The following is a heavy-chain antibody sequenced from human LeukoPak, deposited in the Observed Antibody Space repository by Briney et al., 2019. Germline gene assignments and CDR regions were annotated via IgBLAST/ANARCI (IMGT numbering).Heavy chain of an antibody. CDR2: ISYDGNSE. V-gene: IGHV3-30*18. CDR3: AKRRSTSCYDP. J-gene: IGHJ5*02. CDR1: GFTFSDYG. Sequence: PGRSLRLSCAASGFTFSDYGMHWVRQAPGKGLEWVAVISYDGNSEYYADSVKGRFSISRDNSKDTLYLQMNSLRPEDTAVYYCAKRRSTSCYDPWGQGTLVTASS. D-gene: IGHD2-2*01.